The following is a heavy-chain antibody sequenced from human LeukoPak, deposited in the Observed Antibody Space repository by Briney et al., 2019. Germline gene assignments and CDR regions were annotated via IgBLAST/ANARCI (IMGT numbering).Heavy chain of an antibody. CDR3: ARDLYHSYYDSSGYAFDY. Sequence: ASVKVSCEASGYIFTSYHIHWVRQAPGQGLEWMGIINPSGGSTNYAQKFQGRVTMTRDTSTSTVYMELSSLRSEDTAVYYCARDLYHSYYDSSGYAFDYWGQGTLVTVSS. CDR1: GYIFTSYH. J-gene: IGHJ4*02. D-gene: IGHD3-22*01. V-gene: IGHV1-46*01. CDR2: INPSGGST.